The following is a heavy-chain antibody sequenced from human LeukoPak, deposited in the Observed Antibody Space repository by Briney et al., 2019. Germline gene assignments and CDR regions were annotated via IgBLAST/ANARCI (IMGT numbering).Heavy chain of an antibody. CDR2: IYHSGST. V-gene: IGHV4-34*01. D-gene: IGHD6-19*01. CDR3: ARDHLGSEGY. Sequence: WETLSLTCAVYGGSFSGYYWSWIRQPPGKGLEWIGEIYHSGSTNYNPSLKSRVTISVDKSKNQFSLKLSSVTAADTAVYYCARDHLGSEGYWGQGTLVTVSS. CDR1: GGSFSGYY. J-gene: IGHJ4*02.